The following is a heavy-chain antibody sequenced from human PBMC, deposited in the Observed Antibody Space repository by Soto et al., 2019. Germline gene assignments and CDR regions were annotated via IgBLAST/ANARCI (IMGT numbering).Heavy chain of an antibody. D-gene: IGHD1-26*01. Sequence: QVQLVQSGAAVRKPGSSVKVSCKASGGTFSSYAIRWVRQAPGQGLEWMGGIIPMFGTVKYAQKLQDRVTITADESTSTAYMELSSLRSADTAMYYCASVGFPWGQGTLVTVSS. V-gene: IGHV1-69*01. J-gene: IGHJ5*02. CDR1: GGTFSSYA. CDR3: ASVGFP. CDR2: IIPMFGTV.